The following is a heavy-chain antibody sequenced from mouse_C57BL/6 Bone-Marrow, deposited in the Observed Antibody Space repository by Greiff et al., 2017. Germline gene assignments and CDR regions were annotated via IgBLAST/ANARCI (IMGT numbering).Heavy chain of an antibody. CDR3: TSYGSFDD. V-gene: IGHV14-4*01. CDR1: GFNIKDDY. Sequence: VQLQQSGAELVRPGASVKLSCTASGFNIKDDYMHWVKQRPEQGLEWIGWIDPENGDTESASKFQGKATITADPSSNTAYLQLSSLTSEDTAVYYCTSYGSFDDWGQGTTLTVSS. D-gene: IGHD1-1*01. CDR2: IDPENGDT. J-gene: IGHJ2*01.